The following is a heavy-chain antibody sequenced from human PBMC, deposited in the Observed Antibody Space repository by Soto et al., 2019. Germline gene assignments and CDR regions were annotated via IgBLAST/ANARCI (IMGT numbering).Heavy chain of an antibody. D-gene: IGHD3-16*01. CDR2: MNPNSGNT. Sequence: ASVKVSCEASGYTLTSYDINWVRQATGQGLEWMGWMNPNSGNTGYAQKFQGRVTMTRNTSISTAYMELSSLRSEDTAVYYCARGRLGRSLDGHVFFYIWGQGKRFTVSS. J-gene: IGHJ3*02. CDR3: ARGRLGRSLDGHVFFYI. CDR1: GYTLTSYD. V-gene: IGHV1-8*01.